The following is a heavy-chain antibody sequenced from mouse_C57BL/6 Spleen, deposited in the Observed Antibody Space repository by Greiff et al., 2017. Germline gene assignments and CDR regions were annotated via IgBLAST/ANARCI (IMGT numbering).Heavy chain of an antibody. Sequence: EVKLVESGGGLVQPGGSLKLSCAASGFTFSDYYMYWVRQTPEKRLEWVAYISNGGGSTYYPETVKGRFTISRATAKNTLSLQMSRLKSEDTAMYYCARPDDDGTAWFAYWGQGTLVTVSA. CDR1: GFTFSDYY. D-gene: IGHD2-4*01. V-gene: IGHV5-12*01. CDR2: ISNGGGST. CDR3: ARPDDDGTAWFAY. J-gene: IGHJ3*01.